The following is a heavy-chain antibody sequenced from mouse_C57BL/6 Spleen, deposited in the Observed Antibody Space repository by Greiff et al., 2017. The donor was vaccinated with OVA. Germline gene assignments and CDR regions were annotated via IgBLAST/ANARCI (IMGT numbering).Heavy chain of an antibody. CDR2: INSDGGST. Sequence: EVKLQESGGGLVQPGESLKLSCESNEYEFPSHDMSWVRKTPEKRLELVAAINSDGGSTYYPDTMERRFLISRDNTKKTLYLQMRSLRSEDTALYYCARHKGDYYGNYGYFDVWGTGTTVTVSS. CDR3: ARHKGDYYGNYGYFDV. D-gene: IGHD2-1*01. CDR1: EYEFPSHD. J-gene: IGHJ1*03. V-gene: IGHV5-2*01.